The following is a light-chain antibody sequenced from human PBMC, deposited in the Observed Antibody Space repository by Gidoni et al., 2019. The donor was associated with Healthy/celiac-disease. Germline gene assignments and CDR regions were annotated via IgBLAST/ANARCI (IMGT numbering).Light chain of an antibody. CDR3: YSTDSSGKGV. Sequence: SYELTQPPSVSVPPGQTARITCSGDALPKKYAYCYQQKSGQAPMLVIYEDSKRPSGIPERFSGSSSGTMATLTISGAQVEDEADYYCYSTDSSGKGVFGRGTKLTVL. CDR1: ALPKKY. J-gene: IGLJ2*01. CDR2: EDS. V-gene: IGLV3-10*01.